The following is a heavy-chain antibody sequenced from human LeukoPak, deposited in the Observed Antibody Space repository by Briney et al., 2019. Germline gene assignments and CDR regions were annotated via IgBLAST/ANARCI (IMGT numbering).Heavy chain of an antibody. CDR2: IYYSGST. CDR1: GGSISSGDYY. D-gene: IGHD2-15*01. V-gene: IGHV4-30-4*01. CDR3: ARDPSKYCSGGSCYSGDAFDI. Sequence: SETLFLTCTVSGGSISSGDYYWSWIRQPPGKGLEWTGYIYYSGSTYYSPSLKSRVTISVDTSKNQFSLKLSSVTAADTAVYYCARDPSKYCSGGSCYSGDAFDIWGQGTMVTVSS. J-gene: IGHJ3*02.